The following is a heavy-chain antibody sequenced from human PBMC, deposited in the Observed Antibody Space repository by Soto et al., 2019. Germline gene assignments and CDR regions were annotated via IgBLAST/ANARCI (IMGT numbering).Heavy chain of an antibody. J-gene: IGHJ4*02. V-gene: IGHV1-2*04. Sequence: ASVKVSCKASGYTFTGYYMHWVRQAPGQGLEWMGWINPNSGGTNYAQKFQGWVTMTRDTYISTAYMQLSRLRSDDTAVYYCERRLASADIDYWVQGTLVTVYS. CDR1: GYTFTGYY. CDR2: INPNSGGT. CDR3: ERRLASADIDY. D-gene: IGHD6-13*01.